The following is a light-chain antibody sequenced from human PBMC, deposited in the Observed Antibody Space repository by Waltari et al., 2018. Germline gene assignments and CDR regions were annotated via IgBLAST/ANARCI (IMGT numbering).Light chain of an antibody. CDR1: SSNIGAGYD. Sequence: QSVLTQPPSVSGAPGQRVTISCTGSSSNIGAGYDVHWYQQLPRTPPKLPIYGNTNRPSGVPDRFSGSKSATSASLAITGLQPEDEAEYYCQSYDSSLSAVVFGGGTKLTVL. J-gene: IGLJ3*02. V-gene: IGLV1-40*01. CDR2: GNT. CDR3: QSYDSSLSAVV.